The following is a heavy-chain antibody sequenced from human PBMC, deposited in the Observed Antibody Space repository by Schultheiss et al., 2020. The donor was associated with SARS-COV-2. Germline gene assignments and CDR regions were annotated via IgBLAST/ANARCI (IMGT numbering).Heavy chain of an antibody. CDR1: GGSISSYY. CDR3: ARDGYCSSTSCYHDAFDI. Sequence: SQTLSLTCTVSGGSISSYYWSWIRQPPGKGLEWIGYIYYSGSTYYNPSLKSRVTMSVDTSKNQFSLKLSSVTAADTAVYYCARDGYCSSTSCYHDAFDIWGQGTMVTVSS. J-gene: IGHJ3*02. D-gene: IGHD2-2*01. CDR2: IYYSGST. V-gene: IGHV4-59*12.